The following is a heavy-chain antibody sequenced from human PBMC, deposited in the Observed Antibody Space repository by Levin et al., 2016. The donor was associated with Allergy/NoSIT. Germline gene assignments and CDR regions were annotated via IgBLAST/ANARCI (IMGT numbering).Heavy chain of an antibody. Sequence: VRQMPGKGLEWIGRIKNKVNNYATTYAASLKGRFTISRDDSENTAYLQMNSLKTEDTAVYYCRTWLTEVDNWGQGTLVTVSS. CDR3: RTWLTEVDN. CDR2: IKNKVNNYAT. J-gene: IGHJ4*02. V-gene: IGHV3-73*01. D-gene: IGHD6-19*01.